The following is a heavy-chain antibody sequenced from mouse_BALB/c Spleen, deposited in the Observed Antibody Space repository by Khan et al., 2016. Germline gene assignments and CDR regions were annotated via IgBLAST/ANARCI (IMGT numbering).Heavy chain of an antibody. J-gene: IGHJ4*01. V-gene: IGHV3-2*02. CDR2: ISHSGST. Sequence: EVQLQESGPGLVKPSQSLSLTCTVTGYSITSDYAWNWIRQFPGNKLEWMGSISHSGSTRYYPSLKSRLSFTRDTSKNQFFLQLNSVTTEDTATYYCARTPTAYYTMDYWGQGTSVTVSS. D-gene: IGHD1-2*01. CDR1: GYSITSDYA. CDR3: ARTPTAYYTMDY.